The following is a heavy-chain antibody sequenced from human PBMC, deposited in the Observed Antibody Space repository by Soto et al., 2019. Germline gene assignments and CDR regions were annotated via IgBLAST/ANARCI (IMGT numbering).Heavy chain of an antibody. CDR3: AREGPVTMIVVVANWFDP. CDR1: GFTFSSYG. Sequence: QVQLVESGGGVVQPGRSLRLSCAASGFTFSSYGMHWVRQAPGKGLEWVAVISYDGSNKYYADSVKGRFTISRDNSKNTLYLQMNSLRAEDTAVYYCAREGPVTMIVVVANWFDPWGQGTLVTVSS. CDR2: ISYDGSNK. J-gene: IGHJ5*02. D-gene: IGHD3-22*01. V-gene: IGHV3-30*03.